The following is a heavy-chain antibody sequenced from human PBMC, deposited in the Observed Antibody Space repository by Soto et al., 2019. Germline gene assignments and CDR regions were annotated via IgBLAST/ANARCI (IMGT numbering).Heavy chain of an antibody. J-gene: IGHJ5*02. Sequence: SSTXSLTCTVSVCSISSSSYYWGWIRQPPGKGLEWIGSIYYSGSTYYNPSLKSRVTISVDTSKNQFSLKLSSVTAADTAVYYCVRKGRMATILGLEPWGQGTLVNV. D-gene: IGHD5-12*01. CDR2: IYYSGST. V-gene: IGHV4-39*01. CDR3: VRKGRMATILGLEP. CDR1: VCSISSSSYY.